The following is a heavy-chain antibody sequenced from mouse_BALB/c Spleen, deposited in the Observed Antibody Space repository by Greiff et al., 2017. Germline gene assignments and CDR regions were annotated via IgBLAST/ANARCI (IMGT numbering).Heavy chain of an antibody. J-gene: IGHJ4*01. CDR1: GFTFSSYG. CDR3: AGHALYDYDGYYAMDD. Sequence: EVQLVESGGDLVKPGGSLKLSCAASGFTFSSYGMSWVRQTPDKRLEWVATISSGGSYTYYPDSVKGRFTISRDNATNTQYLQMSSLKSEDTAMYYCAGHALYDYDGYYAMDDWGQGTSVTVSA. CDR2: ISSGGSYT. V-gene: IGHV5-6*01. D-gene: IGHD2-4*01.